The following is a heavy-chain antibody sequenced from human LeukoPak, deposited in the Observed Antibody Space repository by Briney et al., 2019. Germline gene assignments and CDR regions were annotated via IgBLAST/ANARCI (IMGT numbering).Heavy chain of an antibody. CDR3: ARGFDYGFHY. D-gene: IGHD4-17*01. CDR2: IHSDGGDK. V-gene: IGHV3-30*02. J-gene: IGHJ4*02. CDR1: GFTFRSYS. Sequence: GGSLRLSCAASGFTFRSYSMHWVRQAPGKGLEWVAFIHSDGGDKYYADSVKGRVTISRGISKNTLYLQMNSLRIEDTAVYYCARGFDYGFHYWGQGTLVTVSS.